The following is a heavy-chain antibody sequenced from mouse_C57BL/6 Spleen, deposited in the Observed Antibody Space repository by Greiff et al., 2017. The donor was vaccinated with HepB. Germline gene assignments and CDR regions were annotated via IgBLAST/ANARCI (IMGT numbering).Heavy chain of an antibody. CDR3: ARQSYDDYSMDY. CDR2: ISSGGSST. V-gene: IGHV5-6*01. J-gene: IGHJ4*01. Sequence: EVMLVESGGDLVKPGGSLKLSCAASGFTFSSYGMSWVRQTPDKRLEWVATISSGGSSTYYTDSVKGRFTISRDNAKNNLDLQMSSLKSEDTAMYYCARQSYDDYSMDYWGQGTSVTVSS. CDR1: GFTFSSYG. D-gene: IGHD2-12*01.